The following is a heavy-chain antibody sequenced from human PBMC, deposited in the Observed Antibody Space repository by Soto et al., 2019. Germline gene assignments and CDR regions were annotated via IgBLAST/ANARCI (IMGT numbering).Heavy chain of an antibody. Sequence: QVQLVQSGAEVKKPWASVTVSCKASGYTFTSSGLSWVRPSPGQGIEWMGWISAYSGNTNYAQKIQGRVTMTTDTSTSTAYMELRSLRSDDTAVYYCARDLASGTCDYWGQGTLVTVSS. J-gene: IGHJ4*02. D-gene: IGHD6-13*01. CDR2: ISAYSGNT. CDR3: ARDLASGTCDY. CDR1: GYTFTSSG. V-gene: IGHV1-18*01.